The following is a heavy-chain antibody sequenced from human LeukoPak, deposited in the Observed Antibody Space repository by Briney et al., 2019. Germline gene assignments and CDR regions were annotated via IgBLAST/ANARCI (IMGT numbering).Heavy chain of an antibody. D-gene: IGHD2-2*01. CDR1: GGSISSYY. V-gene: IGHV4-59*01. J-gene: IGHJ6*04. CDR3: ARVDCSSTSCYEGYYGMDV. Sequence: WETLSLTCTVSGGSISSYYWSWIRQPPGKGLEGIGYIYYSGSTNYNPSLKSRVTISVDTSKNQFSLKLSSVTAADTAVYYCARVDCSSTSCYEGYYGMDVWGKGTTVTVSS. CDR2: IYYSGST.